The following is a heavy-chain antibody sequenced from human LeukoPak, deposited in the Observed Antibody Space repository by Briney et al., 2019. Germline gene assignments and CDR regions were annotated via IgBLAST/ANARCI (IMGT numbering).Heavy chain of an antibody. CDR3: ARANWNYFWD. CDR2: IYYSGST. J-gene: IGHJ4*02. Sequence: SETLSLTCTVSGGSISSYYWSWIRPPPGKGLEWIGYIYYSGSTNYNPSLKSRVTISVDTSKNQFSLKPSSVTAADTAVYYCARANWNYFWDWGQGTLVTVSS. CDR1: GGSISSYY. D-gene: IGHD1-7*01. V-gene: IGHV4-59*01.